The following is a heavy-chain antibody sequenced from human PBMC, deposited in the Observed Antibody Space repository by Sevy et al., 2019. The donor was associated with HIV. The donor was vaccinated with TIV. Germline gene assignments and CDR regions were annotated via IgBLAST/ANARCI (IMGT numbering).Heavy chain of an antibody. J-gene: IGHJ4*02. Sequence: SETLSLTCSVSGGSISSYYWNWIRQPPGKGLERIGYIYSSGSTNYNPSLKSRVTISVDMSKNQFSLKLSSVTAADTAVYYCASFHLAFCGGDCFSPYYFDSWGQGTLVTVSS. CDR3: ASFHLAFCGGDCFSPYYFDS. CDR2: IYSSGST. CDR1: GGSISSYY. V-gene: IGHV4-59*01. D-gene: IGHD2-21*01.